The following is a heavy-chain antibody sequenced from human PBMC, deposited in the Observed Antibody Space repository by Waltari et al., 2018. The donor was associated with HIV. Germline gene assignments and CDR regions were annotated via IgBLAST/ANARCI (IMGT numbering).Heavy chain of an antibody. D-gene: IGHD6-13*01. J-gene: IGHJ6*02. V-gene: IGHV1-2*02. Sequence: QVQLVQSGAEVKKPGASVKVSCKASGYTFTGYYMHWVRQAPGQGLEWMGWINPNSGGTNYAQKFQGRVTMTRDTSISTAYMELSRLRSDDTAVYYCARRSIAAAGTNYYYGMDVWGQGTTVTVSS. CDR1: GYTFTGYY. CDR3: ARRSIAAAGTNYYYGMDV. CDR2: INPNSGGT.